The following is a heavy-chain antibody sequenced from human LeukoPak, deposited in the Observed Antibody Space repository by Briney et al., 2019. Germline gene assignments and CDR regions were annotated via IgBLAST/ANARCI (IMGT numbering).Heavy chain of an antibody. Sequence: GGSLRLSCAASGFTFSSYAMSWVRQAPGKGLEWVSGINWNGDSTGYADSVKGRFIISRDNAKNSLSLQMNSLRAEDTAVYYCAKKKTDYSYPSSFDYWGQGTLVTVSS. D-gene: IGHD4-11*01. CDR2: INWNGDST. CDR3: AKKKTDYSYPSSFDY. J-gene: IGHJ4*02. CDR1: GFTFSSYA. V-gene: IGHV3-20*04.